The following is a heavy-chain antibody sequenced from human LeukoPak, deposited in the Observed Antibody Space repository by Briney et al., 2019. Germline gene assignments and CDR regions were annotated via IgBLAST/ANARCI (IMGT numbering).Heavy chain of an antibody. CDR3: ARDRVVVPAAFDY. V-gene: IGHV1-2*02. CDR1: GYTFTDYH. Sequence: GASVKVSCKASGYTFTDYHMHWVRQAPGQGLEWMGWINPNSGGTNYAQKFQGRVTMTRDTSISTAYMELSRLRSDDTAVYYCARDRVVVPAAFDYWGQGTLVTVSS. D-gene: IGHD2-2*01. CDR2: INPNSGGT. J-gene: IGHJ4*02.